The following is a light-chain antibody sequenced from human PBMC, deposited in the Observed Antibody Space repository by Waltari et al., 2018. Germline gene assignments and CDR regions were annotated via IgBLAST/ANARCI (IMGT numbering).Light chain of an antibody. J-gene: IGLJ2*01. V-gene: IGLV2-14*01. Sequence: QSALTQPASVSGSPGQSITIPCTGTSNDIGGYKYVSWYQHHAGKGPKLIITDAPERPSGVASRFAASTSGNTASLSISGRQPEDESDYYCTSYASSTAVRFGGGTKVTGL. CDR3: TSYASSTAVR. CDR2: DAP. CDR1: SNDIGGYKY.